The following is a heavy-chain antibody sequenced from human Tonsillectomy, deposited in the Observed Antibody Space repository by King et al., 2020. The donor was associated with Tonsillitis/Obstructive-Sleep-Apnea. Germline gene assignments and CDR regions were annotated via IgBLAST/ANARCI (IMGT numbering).Heavy chain of an antibody. D-gene: IGHD2-2*01. J-gene: IGHJ4*02. CDR1: GGSFSGYY. CDR2: INHSGST. Sequence: VQLQQWGAGLLKPSETLSLTCAVYGGSFSGYYWSWIRQPPGQGLEWIGEINHSGSTNYNPALKSRVAISVDTSKNQFSLKLSSVTAADTAVYYFARGGRYCSSTSCSDFDYWGQGTLVTVSS. CDR3: ARGGRYCSSTSCSDFDY. V-gene: IGHV4-34*01.